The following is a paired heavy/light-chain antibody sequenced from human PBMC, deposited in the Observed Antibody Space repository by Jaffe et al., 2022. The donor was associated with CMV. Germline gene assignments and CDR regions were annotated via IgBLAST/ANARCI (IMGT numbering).Heavy chain of an antibody. J-gene: IGHJ4*02. CDR1: GFSLNTTGMC. D-gene: IGHD1-26*01. V-gene: IGHV2-70*13. CDR2: IDWDDDE. Sequence: QVTLRESGPALVKPTQTLTLTCTFSGFSLNTTGMCVSWIRQSPGKALEWLARIDWDDDEYYSTSLKPRLTVSKDTSKNLVVLTMTNMDPMDTGTYYCARDYAGRYYGPFFDSWGQGTRVTVSS. CDR3: ARDYAGRYYGPFFDS.
Light chain of an antibody. CDR3: AAWDDILLGRV. Sequence: QSVLTQAPSASGTPGQRVTISCSGSRSSVGSNPVHWYQQLPGTAPKLVIHTDDQRPSGVPDRFSASKSGTSASLVISGLQSDDEAEYFCAAWDDILLGRVFGGGTKLTVL. J-gene: IGLJ3*02. CDR1: RSSVGSNP. V-gene: IGLV1-44*01. CDR2: TDD.